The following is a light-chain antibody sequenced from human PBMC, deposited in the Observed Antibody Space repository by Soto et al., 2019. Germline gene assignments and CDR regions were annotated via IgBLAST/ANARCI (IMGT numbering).Light chain of an antibody. CDR3: QQRRNWPRLA. CDR1: QSVSTY. CDR2: DAS. V-gene: IGKV3-11*01. J-gene: IGKJ4*01. Sequence: EIVLTQSPATLSLSPGERATLSCSSSQSVSTYLAWYQQKPRQAPRLLIYDASNRATGIPARFTGSGSGTDFTLTISSLEPEDFAVYSCQQRRNWPRLAFGGGTKVDIK.